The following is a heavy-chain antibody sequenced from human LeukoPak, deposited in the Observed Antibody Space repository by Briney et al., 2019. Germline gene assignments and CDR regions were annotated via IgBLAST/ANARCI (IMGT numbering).Heavy chain of an antibody. J-gene: IGHJ6*03. V-gene: IGHV3-48*04. CDR3: ARVRGPTLKTCYMDV. CDR2: ISDISDRSSTI. Sequence: GESLRLSYAASGFTFTEYSIIWVRQAPGKGLEWVSFISDISDRSSTIHYADSVKGRFTISRDSAERSVYLQMNSLRADDMAVYYCARVRGPTLKTCYMDVWGTGTTVTVSS. CDR1: GFTFTEYS. D-gene: IGHD3-10*01.